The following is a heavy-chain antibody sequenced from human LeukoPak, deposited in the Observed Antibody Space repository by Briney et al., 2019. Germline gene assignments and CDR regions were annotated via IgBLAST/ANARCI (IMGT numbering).Heavy chain of an antibody. D-gene: IGHD6-13*01. J-gene: IGHJ4*02. CDR1: GGSFSGYY. CDR3: ARAKRLYSCSCLDY. V-gene: IGHV4-34*01. Sequence: SETLSLTCAVYGGSFSGYYWSWIRQPPGKGLEWIGEINHSGSTNYNPSLKSRVTISVDTSKNQFSLKLSSVTAADTAVYYCARAKRLYSCSCLDYWGQGTLVTVSP. CDR2: INHSGST.